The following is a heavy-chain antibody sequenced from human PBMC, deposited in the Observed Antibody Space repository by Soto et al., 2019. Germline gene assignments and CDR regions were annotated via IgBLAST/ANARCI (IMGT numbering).Heavy chain of an antibody. Sequence: EVQLVESGGGLVRPGGSLRLSCAASGFTFSSFWMHWVRQAPGKGLEWVSRASPDGTSTSYADSVKGRFTISRDNAKNTLFMQMNSLRAEDTAVYYCTRHGSGDYFLFDPWGQGTLVTVSS. CDR3: TRHGSGDYFLFDP. CDR1: GFTFSSFW. D-gene: IGHD4-17*01. V-gene: IGHV3-74*01. J-gene: IGHJ5*02. CDR2: ASPDGTST.